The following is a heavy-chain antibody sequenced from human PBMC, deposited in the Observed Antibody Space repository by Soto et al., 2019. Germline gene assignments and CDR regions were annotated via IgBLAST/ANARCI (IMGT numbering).Heavy chain of an antibody. CDR3: ARDRDYGDYHPHYYYYGMDV. CDR1: GGTFSSYA. D-gene: IGHD4-17*01. J-gene: IGHJ6*02. Sequence: SVKVSCKASGGTFSSYAISWVRQAPGQGLEWMGGIIPIFGTANYAQKFQGRVAITADKSTSTAYMELSSLRSEDTAVYYCARDRDYGDYHPHYYYYGMDVWGQGTTVTVSS. CDR2: IIPIFGTA. V-gene: IGHV1-69*06.